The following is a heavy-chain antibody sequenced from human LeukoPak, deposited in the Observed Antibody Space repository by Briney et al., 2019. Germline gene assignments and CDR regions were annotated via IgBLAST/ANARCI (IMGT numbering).Heavy chain of an antibody. Sequence: ASVKVSRKASGGTFSSYAISWVRQAPGQGLEWMGGIIPIFGTANYAQKSQGRVTITTDESTSTAYMELSSLRSEDTAVYYCASDNFDWLLSAAFDIWGQGTMVTVSS. CDR2: IIPIFGTA. D-gene: IGHD3-9*01. CDR3: ASDNFDWLLSAAFDI. J-gene: IGHJ3*02. CDR1: GGTFSSYA. V-gene: IGHV1-69*05.